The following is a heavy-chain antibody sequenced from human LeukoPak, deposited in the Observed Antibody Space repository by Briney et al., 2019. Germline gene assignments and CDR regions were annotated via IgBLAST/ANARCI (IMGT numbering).Heavy chain of an antibody. Sequence: GGSLRLSCAASGFTFSSYGMHWVRQAPGKGLEWVAVIWYDGSNKYYADSVKGRFTISRDNSKNTLYLQMNSLRAEDTAVYYCARTMRPILTGYYSLDYWGQRTLVTVSS. CDR3: ARTMRPILTGYYSLDY. V-gene: IGHV3-33*01. D-gene: IGHD3-9*01. CDR1: GFTFSSYG. CDR2: IWYDGSNK. J-gene: IGHJ4*02.